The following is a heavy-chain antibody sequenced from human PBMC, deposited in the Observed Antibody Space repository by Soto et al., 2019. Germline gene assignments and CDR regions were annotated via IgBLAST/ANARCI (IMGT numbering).Heavy chain of an antibody. CDR3: ARAPLRGGLDY. J-gene: IGHJ4*02. CDR1: GGSFSGYY. D-gene: IGHD3-10*01. Sequence: PSETLFLTCAVYGGSFSGYYWSWIRQPPGKGLEWIGEINHSGSTNYNPSLKSRVTISVDTSKNQFSLKLSSVTAADTAVYYCARAPLRGGLDYWGQGTLVTVSS. CDR2: INHSGST. V-gene: IGHV4-34*01.